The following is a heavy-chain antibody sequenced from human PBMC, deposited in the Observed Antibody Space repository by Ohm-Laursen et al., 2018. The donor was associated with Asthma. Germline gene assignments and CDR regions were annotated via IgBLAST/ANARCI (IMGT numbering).Heavy chain of an antibody. Sequence: SLRLSCSASVFTFRRYSINWLRQAPGKGLEWVSYISRSSSTIYYADSVKGRFTISRDNAKNSLYLQMNSLRAEDTAVYYCARRDFSGGDPSAAFDIWGQGTMVTVSS. J-gene: IGHJ3*02. CDR2: ISRSSSTI. V-gene: IGHV3-48*01. D-gene: IGHD2-21*02. CDR3: ARRDFSGGDPSAAFDI. CDR1: VFTFRRYS.